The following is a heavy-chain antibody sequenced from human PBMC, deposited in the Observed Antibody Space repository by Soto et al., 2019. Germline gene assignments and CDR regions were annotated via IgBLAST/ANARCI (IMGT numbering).Heavy chain of an antibody. V-gene: IGHV1-2*04. CDR1: GYTFTGYY. CDR2: INPNSGGT. D-gene: IGHD2-21*01. Sequence: GASVKVSCKASGYTFTGYYMHWVRQAPGQGLEWMGWINPNSGGTNYAQKFQGWVTMTRDTSISTAYMELSRLRSDDTAVYYCARMRWLSEGHPTTDAFDIWGQGTMVTVSS. CDR3: ARMRWLSEGHPTTDAFDI. J-gene: IGHJ3*02.